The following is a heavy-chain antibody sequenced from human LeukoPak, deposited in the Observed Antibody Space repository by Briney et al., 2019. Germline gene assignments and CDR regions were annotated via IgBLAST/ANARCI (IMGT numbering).Heavy chain of an antibody. CDR1: GFTFGDYA. J-gene: IGHJ4*02. V-gene: IGHV3-49*04. D-gene: IGHD4-23*01. CDR3: TRRWPVDY. Sequence: GGSLGLSCTASGFTFGDYAMSWVRQAPGKGLEWVGFIRSKAYGGTTEYAASVKGRFTISRDDSKSIAYLQMNSLKTEDTAVYYCTRRWPVDYWGQGTLVTVSS. CDR2: IRSKAYGGTT.